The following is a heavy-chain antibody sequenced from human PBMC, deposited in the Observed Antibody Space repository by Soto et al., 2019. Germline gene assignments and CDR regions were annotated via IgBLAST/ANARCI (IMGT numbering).Heavy chain of an antibody. D-gene: IGHD6-13*01. CDR3: VRGVDSSFDY. J-gene: IGHJ4*02. CDR2: TYYRSKWKN. Sequence: SQTLSLTFVISGDSVASNRSTWNCVSQSPSRGLEWLGRTYYRSKWKNDYALSVNSRVTTNPDTSKNQLSLQLSSVTPDDTAIYYCVRGVDSSFDYWGQGTLVTVSS. V-gene: IGHV6-1*01. CDR1: GDSVASNRST.